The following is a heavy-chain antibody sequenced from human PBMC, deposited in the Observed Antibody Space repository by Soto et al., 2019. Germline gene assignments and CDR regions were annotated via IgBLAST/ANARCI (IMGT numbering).Heavy chain of an antibody. CDR3: AREYTETVDGPTPFYFDY. CDR2: TYITGDT. J-gene: IGHJ4*02. CDR1: GDSISSYY. D-gene: IGHD6-19*01. V-gene: IGHV4-4*07. Sequence: SEPLSLTCSVYGDSISSYYWSWIRQSAGKGLEWIGRTYITGDTNYNPSLKSRVTMSLDTSKNQLSLKLSSVTAADTAVYYCAREYTETVDGPTPFYFDYWGQGTPVTVSS.